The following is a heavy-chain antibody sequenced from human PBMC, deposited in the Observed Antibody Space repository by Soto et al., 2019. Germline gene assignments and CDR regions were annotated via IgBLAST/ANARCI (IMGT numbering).Heavy chain of an antibody. Sequence: ASVKLSCKVCGYSLTDLSMHWVRQAPGKGLEWMGGFDPEDGETIYAQKFQGRVTMTEDTSTDTAYMELSSLRSEDTAVYYCATFWSGYPYFDYWGQGTLVTVSS. D-gene: IGHD3-3*01. J-gene: IGHJ4*02. CDR1: GYSLTDLS. CDR3: ATFWSGYPYFDY. CDR2: FDPEDGET. V-gene: IGHV1-24*01.